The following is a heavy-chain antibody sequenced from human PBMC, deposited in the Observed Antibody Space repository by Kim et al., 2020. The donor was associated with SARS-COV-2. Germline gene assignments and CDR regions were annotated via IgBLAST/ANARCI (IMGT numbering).Heavy chain of an antibody. Sequence: SLKSRVTISVDTSKNQFSLKLSSVTAADTAVYYCARDTAITMIVVAGFDPWGQGTLVTVSS. CDR3: ARDTAITMIVVAGFDP. D-gene: IGHD3-22*01. J-gene: IGHJ5*02. V-gene: IGHV4-39*07.